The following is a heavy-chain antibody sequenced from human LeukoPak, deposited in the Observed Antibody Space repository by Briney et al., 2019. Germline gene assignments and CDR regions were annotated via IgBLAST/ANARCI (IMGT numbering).Heavy chain of an antibody. D-gene: IGHD5-24*01. J-gene: IGHJ3*02. CDR1: GGSISSGSYY. Sequence: PSETLSLTCTVSGGSISSGSYYWSWIRQPAGKGLEWIGRIYTSGSTNYNPSLKSRVTMSVDTSKNQFSLKLSSVTAADTAVYYCARRWLQAIDAFDIWGQGTMVTVSS. CDR2: IYTSGST. CDR3: ARRWLQAIDAFDI. V-gene: IGHV4-61*02.